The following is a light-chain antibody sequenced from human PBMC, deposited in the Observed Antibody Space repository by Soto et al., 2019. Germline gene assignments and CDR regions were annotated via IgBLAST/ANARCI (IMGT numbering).Light chain of an antibody. CDR3: QQYDSSPT. CDR1: QSVSSSY. V-gene: IGKV3-20*01. J-gene: IGKJ1*01. Sequence: EIVLTQSPGTLSLSPGERATLSCRASQSVSSSYLAWYQQKPGQAPRLLIYRATGIPDRFSGSGSGTDFTLTISRLEPDDFAVYHCQQYDSSPTFGQGTKVDIK.